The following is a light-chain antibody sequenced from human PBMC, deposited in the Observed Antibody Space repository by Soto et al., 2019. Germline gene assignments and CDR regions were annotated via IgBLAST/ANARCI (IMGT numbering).Light chain of an antibody. Sequence: LVLTQSQVTLSLSPGEIATLSCRASQSITSSIYLAWYQQKPGQAPRLLIYGASSRATGIPDRFSGSGSGTDFTLTISRLEPEDFAVYYCQQYGKAPRTFGQGTRWIS. V-gene: IGKV3-20*01. CDR2: GAS. J-gene: IGKJ1*01. CDR1: QSITSSIY. CDR3: QQYGKAPRT.